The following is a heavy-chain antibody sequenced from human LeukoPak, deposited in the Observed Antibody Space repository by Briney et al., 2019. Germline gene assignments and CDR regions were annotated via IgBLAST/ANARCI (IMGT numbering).Heavy chain of an antibody. D-gene: IGHD3-9*01. V-gene: IGHV3-30*18. Sequence: GGSLRLSCAASGLTFSSYGMHWVRQAPGEGLEWVAVISYDGSNKYYADSVKGRFTISRDNSKNTLYLQMNSLRAEDTAVYYCANSDILTGYYKLDYWGQGTLVTVSS. J-gene: IGHJ4*02. CDR1: GLTFSSYG. CDR2: ISYDGSNK. CDR3: ANSDILTGYYKLDY.